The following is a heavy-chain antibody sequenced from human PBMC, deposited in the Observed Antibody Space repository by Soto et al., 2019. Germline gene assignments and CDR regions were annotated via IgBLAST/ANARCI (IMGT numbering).Heavy chain of an antibody. Sequence: QAQLVQSGAEVKKPGASVKVSCKASGYTFTSYDINWVRQATGQGLEWMGWMNPNSGNTGYAQKFQGRVTMXXNXSXXTAYMELSSLRSEDTAVYYCARGPHNWIRKGGMDVWGQGTTVTVSS. CDR3: ARGPHNWIRKGGMDV. CDR1: GYTFTSYD. J-gene: IGHJ6*02. V-gene: IGHV1-8*01. CDR2: MNPNSGNT. D-gene: IGHD1-20*01.